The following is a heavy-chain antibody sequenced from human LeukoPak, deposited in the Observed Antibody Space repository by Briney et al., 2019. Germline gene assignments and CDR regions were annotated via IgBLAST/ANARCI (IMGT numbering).Heavy chain of an antibody. CDR3: ARDRRFGESPSDY. CDR2: INSDGSST. CDR1: GFTFSSYA. D-gene: IGHD3-10*01. V-gene: IGHV3-74*01. J-gene: IGHJ4*02. Sequence: GGSLRLSCAASGFTFSSYAMSWVRQAPGKGLVWVSRINSDGSSTSYADSVKGRFTISRDNAKNTLYLQMNSLRAEDTAVYYCARDRRFGESPSDYWGQGTLVTVSS.